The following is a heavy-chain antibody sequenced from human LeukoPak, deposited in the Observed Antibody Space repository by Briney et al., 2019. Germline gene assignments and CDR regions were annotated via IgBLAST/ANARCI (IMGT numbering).Heavy chain of an antibody. Sequence: GGSLRLSCAASGFTFSSYAMSWVRQAPGKGLEWVSAISGSGGSTYYADSVKGRFTISRDNSKNTLYLQMNGLRAEDTAVYYCGKDRIPGTGTLLGYWGQGTLVTVSS. V-gene: IGHV3-23*01. D-gene: IGHD6-13*01. CDR3: GKDRIPGTGTLLGY. CDR1: GFTFSSYA. CDR2: ISGSGGST. J-gene: IGHJ4*02.